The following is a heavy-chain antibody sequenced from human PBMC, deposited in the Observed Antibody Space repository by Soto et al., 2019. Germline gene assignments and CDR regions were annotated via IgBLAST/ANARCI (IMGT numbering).Heavy chain of an antibody. D-gene: IGHD6-19*01. CDR2: ISSSSSTI. CDR3: ARVSSSGWYGRGYFDY. J-gene: IGHJ4*02. V-gene: IGHV3-48*02. CDR1: GFTFSSYS. Sequence: EVQLVESGGGLVQPGGSLRLSCAASGFTFSSYSMNWVRQAPGKGLEWVSYISSSSSTIYYADSVKGRFTISRDNAKNSLYLQMNRLRDEDTAVYYCARVSSSGWYGRGYFDYWGQGTLVTVSS.